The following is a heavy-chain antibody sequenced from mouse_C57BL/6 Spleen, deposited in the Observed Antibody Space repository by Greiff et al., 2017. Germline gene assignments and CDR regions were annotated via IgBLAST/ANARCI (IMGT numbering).Heavy chain of an antibody. CDR3: ARRDDYRFDY. D-gene: IGHD2-4*01. J-gene: IGHJ2*01. CDR2: INPGSGGT. CDR1: GYAFTNYL. Sequence: VQLQQSGAELVRPGTSVKVSCKASGYAFTNYLIEWVKQRPGQGLEWIGVINPGSGGTNYNEKFKGKATLTADKSSSTAYMQLSSLTSEDSAVYFCARRDDYRFDYWGQGTTLTVSS. V-gene: IGHV1-54*01.